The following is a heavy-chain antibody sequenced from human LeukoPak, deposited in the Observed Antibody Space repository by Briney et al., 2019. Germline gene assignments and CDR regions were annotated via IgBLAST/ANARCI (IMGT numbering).Heavy chain of an antibody. J-gene: IGHJ4*02. D-gene: IGHD3-16*02. CDR1: GYSFTSYW. Sequence: GESLKISCKGSGYSFTSYWIGWVRQMPGKGLEWMGIIYPGDSDTRYSPSFQGQVTISADKSISTAYLQWSSLKASDTAMYHCARNDYVWGSYRPLSYWGQGTLVTVSS. CDR3: ARNDYVWGSYRPLSY. V-gene: IGHV5-51*01. CDR2: IYPGDSDT.